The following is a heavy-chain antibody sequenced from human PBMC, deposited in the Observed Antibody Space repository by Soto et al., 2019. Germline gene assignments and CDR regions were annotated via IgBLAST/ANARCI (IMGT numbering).Heavy chain of an antibody. CDR3: ARERGAYYYYYGMDV. V-gene: IGHV1-8*01. D-gene: IGHD1-1*01. Sequence: ASVKVSCKASGYTFTSYDINWVRQATGQGVEWMGWMNPNSGNTGYAQKFQGRVTMTRNTSISTAYMELSSLRSEDTAVYYCARERGAYYYYYGMDVWGQGTTVTVSS. CDR1: GYTFTSYD. CDR2: MNPNSGNT. J-gene: IGHJ6*02.